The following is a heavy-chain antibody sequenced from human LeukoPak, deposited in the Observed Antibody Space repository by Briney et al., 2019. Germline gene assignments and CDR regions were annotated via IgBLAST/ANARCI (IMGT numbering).Heavy chain of an antibody. CDR1: GYTFTSYD. D-gene: IGHD3-10*01. J-gene: IGHJ6*03. CDR3: ARSGYYYYYMDV. CDR2: MNPNSGNT. Sequence: ASVKVSCKASGYTFTSYDINWVRQATGQGLEWMGWMNPNSGNTGYAQKFQGRVTKTRNTSISTAYMELSSLRSEDTAVYYCARSGYYYYYMDVWGKGTTVTVSS. V-gene: IGHV1-8*01.